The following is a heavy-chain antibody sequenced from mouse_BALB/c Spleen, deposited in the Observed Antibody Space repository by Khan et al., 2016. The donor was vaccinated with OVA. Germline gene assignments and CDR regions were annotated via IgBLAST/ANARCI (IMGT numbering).Heavy chain of an antibody. Sequence: EVQLQQSRAELLKPGASVKLSCTSSGFNIKDTYMHWVKQRPEQGLEWIGRIDPANGNTKFDPKFPGKATITADSSSNTAYLQLSSLTSEDTAVYYCATLYGNSFAYWGQGTLVTVSA. CDR1: GFNIKDTY. D-gene: IGHD2-1*01. J-gene: IGHJ3*01. V-gene: IGHV14-3*02. CDR2: IDPANGNT. CDR3: ATLYGNSFAY.